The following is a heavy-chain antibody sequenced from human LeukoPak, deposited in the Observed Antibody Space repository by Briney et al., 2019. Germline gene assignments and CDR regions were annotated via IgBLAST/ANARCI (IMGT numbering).Heavy chain of an antibody. Sequence: GGSLRLSCAASGFTFSSYNMNWVRQAPGKGLEWVSYISSRSTTIYYADSVKGRFTISRDNAKNSLYLQMNSLRAEDTAVYYCARVDSNSYYYYYYYMDVWGKGTTVTVSS. V-gene: IGHV3-48*01. CDR2: ISSRSTTI. CDR3: ARVDSNSYYYYYYYMDV. D-gene: IGHD2/OR15-2a*01. J-gene: IGHJ6*03. CDR1: GFTFSSYN.